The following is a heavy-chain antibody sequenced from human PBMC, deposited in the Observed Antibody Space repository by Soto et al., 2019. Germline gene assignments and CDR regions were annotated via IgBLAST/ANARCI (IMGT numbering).Heavy chain of an antibody. J-gene: IGHJ4*02. D-gene: IGHD6-19*01. CDR1: GGSISSYY. CDR3: ARSGGQWLVPSYFDD. CDR2: IYYSGST. V-gene: IGHV4-59*01. Sequence: SDTLSLTCTVSGGSISSYYWSWIRQPPGKGLEWIGYIYYSGSTNYNPSLKSRVTISVDTSKNQFSLKLSSVTAADTAVYYCARSGGQWLVPSYFDDWGQGTLVTVAS.